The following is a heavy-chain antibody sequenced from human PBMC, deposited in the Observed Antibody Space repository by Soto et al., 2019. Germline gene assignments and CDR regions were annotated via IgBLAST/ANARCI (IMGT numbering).Heavy chain of an antibody. CDR1: GFTFSSYG. Sequence: QVQLVESGGGVVQPGRSLRLSCAASGFTFSSYGMHWVRQAPGKGLEWVAVISYDGSNKYYADSVKGRFTISRDNSKNTLYLQMNSLRAEDTAVYYCAKDGSAGSGWFDYFDYWGQGTLVTVSS. D-gene: IGHD6-19*01. V-gene: IGHV3-30*18. J-gene: IGHJ4*02. CDR3: AKDGSAGSGWFDYFDY. CDR2: ISYDGSNK.